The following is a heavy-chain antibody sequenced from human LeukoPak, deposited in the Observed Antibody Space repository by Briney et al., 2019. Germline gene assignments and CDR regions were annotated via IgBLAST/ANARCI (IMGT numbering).Heavy chain of an antibody. CDR2: TRYDGSKK. CDR1: GFTFSSYG. D-gene: IGHD6-13*01. Sequence: PGGSLRLSCTASGFTFSSYGMHWVRQAPGKGLEWVAFTRYDGSKKSYADSVKGRFTISRDNSKNTLYLQMNSLRAEDTAVYYCASGYSSSLSDYWGQGTLVTVSS. V-gene: IGHV3-30*02. J-gene: IGHJ4*02. CDR3: ASGYSSSLSDY.